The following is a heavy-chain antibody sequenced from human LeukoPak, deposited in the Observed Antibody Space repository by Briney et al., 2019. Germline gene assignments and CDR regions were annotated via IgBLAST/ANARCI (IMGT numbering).Heavy chain of an antibody. CDR1: GGSFSGYY. CDR3: ARAADSSDVVDP. V-gene: IGHV4-34*01. CDR2: INHSGST. Sequence: SETLSLTCAVYGGSFSGYYWSWIRQPPGKGLEWIGEINHSGSTNYNPSLKSRVTISVDTSKIQFSLKLSSVTAADTAVYYCARAADSSDVVDPWGQGTLVTVSS. J-gene: IGHJ5*02. D-gene: IGHD6-19*01.